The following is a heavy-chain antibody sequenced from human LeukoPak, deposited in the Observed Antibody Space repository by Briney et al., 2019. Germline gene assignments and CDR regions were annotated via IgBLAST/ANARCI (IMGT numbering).Heavy chain of an antibody. Sequence: GGSLRLSCVVSGCTFGSSWMSWVRQAPGKGLEWVRNRRQDGSETYYVDSVKARFTTSRENSRNSLYLDINSLRTADTAVYYCPKDRDSNWYPYFEYWGQGTLITVSS. CDR2: RRQDGSET. CDR1: GCTFGSSW. D-gene: IGHD4-11*01. J-gene: IGHJ4*02. V-gene: IGHV3-7*03. CDR3: PKDRDSNWYPYFEY.